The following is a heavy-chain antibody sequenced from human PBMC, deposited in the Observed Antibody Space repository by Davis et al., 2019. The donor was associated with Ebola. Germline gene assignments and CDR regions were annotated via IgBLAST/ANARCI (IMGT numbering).Heavy chain of an antibody. Sequence: PSETLSLTCTVSGDSINYYYWSWIRQSPGKGLEWIGYTYYSGNTNYNTYLRSRVTILVDTSKNQFSLKLTSVTAADTAVYYCARHKKMGPRTPFDYWGQGTLVTVSS. D-gene: IGHD1-26*01. CDR2: TYYSGNT. J-gene: IGHJ4*02. CDR3: ARHKKMGPRTPFDY. V-gene: IGHV4-59*08. CDR1: GDSINYYY.